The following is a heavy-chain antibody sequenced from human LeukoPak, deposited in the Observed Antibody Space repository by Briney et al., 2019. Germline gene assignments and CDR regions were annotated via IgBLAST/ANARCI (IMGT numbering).Heavy chain of an antibody. V-gene: IGHV4-34*01. CDR3: ARDLVVVGGSDAFDI. CDR1: GGSFSGYY. D-gene: IGHD3-22*01. CDR2: INHSGST. Sequence: SETLSLTCAVYGGSFSGYYWSWIRQPPGKGLEWIGEINHSGSTNYNPSLKSRVTISLDTSKNQFSLKLSSVTAADTAVYYCARDLVVVGGSDAFDIWGQGTMVTVSS. J-gene: IGHJ3*02.